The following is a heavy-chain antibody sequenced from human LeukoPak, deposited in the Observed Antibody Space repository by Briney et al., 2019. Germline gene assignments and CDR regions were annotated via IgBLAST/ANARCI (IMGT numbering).Heavy chain of an antibody. CDR3: AKESANWGYNWFDP. J-gene: IGHJ5*02. V-gene: IGHV3-23*01. CDR2: ISGGGGST. CDR1: GFTFSSYA. D-gene: IGHD7-27*01. Sequence: GGSLRLSCAASGFTFSSYAMSWVRQAPGKGLEWVSAISGGGGSTYYADSVKGRLTISRDNSKNTLYLQMNSLRAEDTAVYYCAKESANWGYNWFDPWGQGTLVTVSS.